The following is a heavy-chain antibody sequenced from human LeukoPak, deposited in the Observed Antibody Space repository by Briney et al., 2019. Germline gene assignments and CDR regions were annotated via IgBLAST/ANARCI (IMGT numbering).Heavy chain of an antibody. CDR3: ARHRPNYYGSGSYYKIFDY. V-gene: IGHV4-34*01. CDR1: GGSFSGYY. D-gene: IGHD3-10*01. CDR2: INHSGST. Sequence: PSETLSLTCAVYGGSFSGYYWSWIRQPPGKGLEWIGEINHSGSTNYNPSLKSRVTISVDTSKNQFSLKLSSVTAADTAVYYCARHRPNYYGSGSYYKIFDYWGQGTLVTVSS. J-gene: IGHJ4*02.